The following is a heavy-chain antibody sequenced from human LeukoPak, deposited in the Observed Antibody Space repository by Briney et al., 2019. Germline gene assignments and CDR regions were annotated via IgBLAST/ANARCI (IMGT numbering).Heavy chain of an antibody. Sequence: GASVTVSCKASGYTLTDYYIHWVRQAPGQGLEWMGRTNPTSGDTYYAQRLQSRVTMTRDTSTYTAYMELSGLRSDDAAIYYCARRIVYYRLDDWCEEALVAVAS. J-gene: IGHJ4*02. V-gene: IGHV1-2*06. D-gene: IGHD3-22*01. CDR2: TNPTSGDT. CDR1: GYTLTDYY. CDR3: ARRIVYYRLDD.